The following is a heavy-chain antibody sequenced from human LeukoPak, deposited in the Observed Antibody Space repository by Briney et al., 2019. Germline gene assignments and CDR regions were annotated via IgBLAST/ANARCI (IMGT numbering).Heavy chain of an antibody. J-gene: IGHJ5*02. CDR1: GYTFTSYG. Sequence: GASVKVSCKASGYTFTSYGISWVRQAPGQGLEWMAWISAYNGNTNYAQKLQGRVTMTTDTSTSTAYMELRSLRSDDTAVYYCARDVLSSYSSGWFRPWGQGTLVTVSS. CDR2: ISAYNGNT. V-gene: IGHV1-18*01. CDR3: ARDVLSSYSSGWFRP. D-gene: IGHD6-19*01.